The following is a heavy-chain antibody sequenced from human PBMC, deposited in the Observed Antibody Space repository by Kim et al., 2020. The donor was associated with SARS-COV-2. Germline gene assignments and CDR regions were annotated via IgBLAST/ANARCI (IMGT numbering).Heavy chain of an antibody. J-gene: IGHJ6*02. CDR1: GYTFTSYG. CDR2: ISAYNGNT. CDR3: ARGLADTAMHYYYYYGMDV. Sequence: ASVKVSCKASGYTFTSYGISWVRQAPGQGLEWMGWISAYNGNTNYAQKLQGRVTMTTDTSTSSAYMEPRSLRSDDTAVYYCARGLADTAMHYYYYYGMDVWGQGTTVTVSS. V-gene: IGHV1-18*01. D-gene: IGHD5-18*01.